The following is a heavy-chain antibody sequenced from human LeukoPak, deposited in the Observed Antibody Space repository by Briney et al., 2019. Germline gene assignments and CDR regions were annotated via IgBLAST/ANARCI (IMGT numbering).Heavy chain of an antibody. CDR3: ASARIAAAAVDY. J-gene: IGHJ4*02. V-gene: IGHV4-59*01. CDR1: GGSISSYY. Sequence: SETLSLTCTVSGGSISSYYWSWIRQPPGKGLEWIGYIYYSGSTNYNPSLKSRVTISVDTSKSQFSLKLSSVTAADTAVYYCASARIAAAAVDYWGQGTLVTVSS. D-gene: IGHD6-13*01. CDR2: IYYSGST.